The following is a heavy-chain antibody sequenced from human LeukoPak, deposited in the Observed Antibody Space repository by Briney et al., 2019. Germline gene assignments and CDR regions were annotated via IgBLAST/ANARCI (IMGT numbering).Heavy chain of an antibody. V-gene: IGHV3-23*01. CDR2: ISGSGGST. CDR3: ARDWGIAVAGRGEKDY. J-gene: IGHJ4*02. CDR1: GFTFSSYA. Sequence: GGSLRLSCAASGFTFSSYAMSWVRQAPGKGLEWVSAISGSGGSTYYADSVKGRFTISRDNSKNTLYLQMNSLRAEDTAVYYCARDWGIAVAGRGEKDYWGQGTLVTVSS. D-gene: IGHD6-19*01.